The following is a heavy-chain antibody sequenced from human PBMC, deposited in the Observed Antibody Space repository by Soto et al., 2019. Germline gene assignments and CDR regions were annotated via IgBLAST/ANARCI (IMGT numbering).Heavy chain of an antibody. Sequence: QVQLQESGPGLVKPSQTLSLTCTVSGGSISTGGYYWNWIRQHPGKGLEWIGYFYYSGSTYYNPSLXSXXTISVNPSKTQFSLKLSSVTAADTAVYYCARSVFPWGQGTLVTVSS. CDR3: ARSVFP. CDR1: GGSISTGGYY. J-gene: IGHJ5*02. V-gene: IGHV4-31*03. CDR2: FYYSGST.